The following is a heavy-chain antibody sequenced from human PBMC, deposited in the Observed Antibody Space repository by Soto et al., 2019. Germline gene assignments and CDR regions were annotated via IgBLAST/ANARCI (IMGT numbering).Heavy chain of an antibody. J-gene: IGHJ4*02. CDR1: GGSFSGYY. CDR3: ARGRGYSSSWFTYYFDY. V-gene: IGHV4-34*01. D-gene: IGHD6-13*01. Sequence: NPSETLSLTCAVYGGSFSGYYWSWIRQPPGEGLEWIGEINHSGSTNYNPSLKSRVTISVDTSKNQFSLKLSSVTAADTAVYYCARGRGYSSSWFTYYFDYWGQGTLVTVSS. CDR2: INHSGST.